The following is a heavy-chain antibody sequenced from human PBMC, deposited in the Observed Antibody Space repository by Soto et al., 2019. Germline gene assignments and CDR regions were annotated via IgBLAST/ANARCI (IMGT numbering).Heavy chain of an antibody. CDR2: ITGSGDNT. V-gene: IGHV3-23*01. CDR3: AKNYYDTGGPDY. CDR1: GFTFSTYV. J-gene: IGHJ4*02. Sequence: GGSLRLSCAASGFTFSTYVVSWVRQAPGKGLEWVSVITGSGDNTYYADSVKGRFTISRDNSKNTLYLQMNSLRAEDTAVYYCAKNYYDTGGPDYWGQGTLVTVSS. D-gene: IGHD3-22*01.